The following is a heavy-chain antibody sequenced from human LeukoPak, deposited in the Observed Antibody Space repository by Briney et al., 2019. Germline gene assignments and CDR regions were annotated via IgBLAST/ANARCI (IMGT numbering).Heavy chain of an antibody. CDR3: ARTAKNSYYDILTGYYNGKYYFDY. V-gene: IGHV4-39*01. CDR1: GDSISSHY. Sequence: SETLSLTCTVSGDSISSHYWSWTRQPPGKGLEWIGSIYYSGNTYYNPSLKSRVAISVDTSKNQFSLKLSSVTAADTAVYYCARTAKNSYYDILTGYYNGKYYFDYWGQGTLVTVSS. CDR2: IYYSGNT. D-gene: IGHD3-9*01. J-gene: IGHJ4*02.